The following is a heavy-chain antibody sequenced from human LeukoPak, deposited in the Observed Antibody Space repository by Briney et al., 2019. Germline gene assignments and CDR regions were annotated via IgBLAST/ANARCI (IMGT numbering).Heavy chain of an antibody. V-gene: IGHV1-69*05. J-gene: IGHJ5*02. D-gene: IGHD2-15*01. CDR1: GGTFSSYA. CDR3: ARSGKVVVAANNWFDP. CDR2: IIPIFGTA. Sequence: SVKVSCKASGGTFSSYAISWVRQAPGQGLEWMGRIIPIFGTANYAQKFRGRVTITTDESTSTAYMELSSLRSEDTAVYYCARSGKVVVAANNWFDPWGQGTLVTVSS.